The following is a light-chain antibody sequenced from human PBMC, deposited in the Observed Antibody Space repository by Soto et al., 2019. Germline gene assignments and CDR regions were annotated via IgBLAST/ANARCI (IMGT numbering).Light chain of an antibody. CDR1: QGISSY. J-gene: IGKJ1*01. Sequence: IQMTQSPSTLSASVGDRFTSTCRASQGISSYLAWYQQKPGKAPKLLIYAASTLQSGVPSRFSGSGSGTDFTLTISCLQSEDFATYYCQQYYSYPWTFGQGTKVDIK. CDR3: QQYYSYPWT. V-gene: IGKV1-8*01. CDR2: AAS.